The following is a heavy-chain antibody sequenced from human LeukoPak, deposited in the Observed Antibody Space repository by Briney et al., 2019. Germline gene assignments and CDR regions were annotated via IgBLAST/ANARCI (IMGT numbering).Heavy chain of an antibody. CDR2: IYYSGST. V-gene: IGHV4-59*12. CDR1: GASISSYY. J-gene: IGHJ5*02. CDR3: ARDKGTIFGEEGWFDP. D-gene: IGHD3-3*01. Sequence: PSETLSLTCTVSGASISSYYWSWIRQPPGKGLEWIGYIYYSGSTNYNPSLKSRVTISVDTSKNQFSLKLSSVTAADTAVYYCARDKGTIFGEEGWFDPWGQGTLVTVSS.